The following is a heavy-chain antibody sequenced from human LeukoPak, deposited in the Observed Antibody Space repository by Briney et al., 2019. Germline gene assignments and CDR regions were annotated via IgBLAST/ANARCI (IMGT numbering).Heavy chain of an antibody. CDR1: GFTFSSYW. D-gene: IGHD1-26*01. CDR2: IKQDGSEK. V-gene: IGHV3-7*01. CDR3: ARDRLRWEPLADAFDI. Sequence: GGSLRLSCAASGFTFSSYWMSWVRQAPGKGLEWVANIKQDGSEKYYVDSVKGRFTISRDNAKNSLYLQMNSLRAEDTAVYYCARDRLRWEPLADAFDIWGQGTMVTVSS. J-gene: IGHJ3*02.